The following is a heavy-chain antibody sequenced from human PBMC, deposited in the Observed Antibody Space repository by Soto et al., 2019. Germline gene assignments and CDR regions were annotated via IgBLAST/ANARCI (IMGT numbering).Heavy chain of an antibody. D-gene: IGHD3-22*01. J-gene: IGHJ4*02. Sequence: PGGSLRLSCAASGFTFSSYAMSWVRQAPGKGLEWVSAISGSGGSTYYADSVKGRFTIFRDNSKNTLYLQMNSLRAEDTAVYYCAKVRVDYYDSSGYPRGPFDYRGQGTLVTVSS. CDR2: ISGSGGST. CDR1: GFTFSSYA. CDR3: AKVRVDYYDSSGYPRGPFDY. V-gene: IGHV3-23*01.